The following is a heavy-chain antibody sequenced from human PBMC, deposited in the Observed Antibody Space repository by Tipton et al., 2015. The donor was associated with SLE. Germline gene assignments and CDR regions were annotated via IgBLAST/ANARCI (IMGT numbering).Heavy chain of an antibody. V-gene: IGHV4-4*07. D-gene: IGHD6-13*01. Sequence: TLSLTCTASGGSISSYYWSWIRQPAGKGLEWIGRIYTSGSANYNPSLKSRVTMSVDTSKNQFSLKLSSVTAADTAVYYCARDRQAAGYYFDYWGQGTLVTVSS. J-gene: IGHJ4*02. CDR1: GGSISSYY. CDR3: ARDRQAAGYYFDY. CDR2: IYTSGSA.